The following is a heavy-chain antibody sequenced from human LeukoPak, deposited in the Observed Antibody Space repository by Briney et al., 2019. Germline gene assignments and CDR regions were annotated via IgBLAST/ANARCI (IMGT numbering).Heavy chain of an antibody. V-gene: IGHV1-69*06. CDR2: IIPIFGTA. CDR1: GGTFSSYA. CDR3: ASSGSSSFLSAYYYYYMDV. J-gene: IGHJ6*03. Sequence: GASVKVSCKASGGTFSSYAISWVRQAPGQGLEWMGGIIPIFGTANYAQKFQGRVTITADKSTSTAYMELSSLRSEDTAVYYCASSGSSSFLSAYYYYYMDVWGKGTTVTVSS. D-gene: IGHD6-6*01.